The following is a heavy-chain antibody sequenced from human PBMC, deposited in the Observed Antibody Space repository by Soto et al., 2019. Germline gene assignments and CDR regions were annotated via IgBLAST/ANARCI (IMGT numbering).Heavy chain of an antibody. V-gene: IGHV4-59*12. CDR1: GGSISSYY. Sequence: SETLSLTCTVSGGSISSYYWSWIRQPPGKGLEWIGYIYYSGSTNYNPSLKSRVTISVDTSENQFSLKLSSVTAADTAVYYCARAKGITGTTLYYWGQGTLVTVSS. D-gene: IGHD1-7*01. CDR2: IYYSGST. J-gene: IGHJ4*02. CDR3: ARAKGITGTTLYY.